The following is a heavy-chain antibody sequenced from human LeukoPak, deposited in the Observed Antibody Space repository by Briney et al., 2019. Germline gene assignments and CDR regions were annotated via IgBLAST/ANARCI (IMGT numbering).Heavy chain of an antibody. J-gene: IGHJ5*02. D-gene: IGHD3-22*01. CDR1: GFTFSSYE. Sequence: GGSPRLSCAASGFTFSSYEMNWVRQAPGKGLEWVSYISSSGSTIYNADSVKGRFTISRDNAKNSLYLQMNSLRAEDTAVYYCARDSSGYFHWFDPWGQGTLVTVSS. CDR3: ARDSSGYFHWFDP. V-gene: IGHV3-48*03. CDR2: ISSSGSTI.